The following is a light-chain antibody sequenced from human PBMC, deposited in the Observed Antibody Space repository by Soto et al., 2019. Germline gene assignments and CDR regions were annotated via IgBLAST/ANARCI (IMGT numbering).Light chain of an antibody. Sequence: DIQMTQSPSSLSASVGDRVTITCQASQDITNDLNWYQQKPGTAPKVLIYEASNLKTGVPSRFSGSGSGTDFTFTISSLQTEDIATYFCLQYDNVPLTFCGWNKMELK. CDR2: EAS. J-gene: IGKJ4*01. CDR1: QDITND. CDR3: LQYDNVPLT. V-gene: IGKV1-33*01.